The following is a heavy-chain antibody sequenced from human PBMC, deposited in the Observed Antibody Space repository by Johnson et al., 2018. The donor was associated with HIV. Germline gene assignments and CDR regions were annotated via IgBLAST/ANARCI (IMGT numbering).Heavy chain of an antibody. CDR2: ISGSGGST. D-gene: IGHD5-24*01. V-gene: IGHV3-23*04. Sequence: VLLVESGGGVVQPGRSLRLSCAASGFTFSYYGMHWVRQAPGKGLEWVSAISGSGGSTYCADSVEGRFTRSRDNSKNTLYLQMNSLRAEDTAVYYCAKDQGIEMAGYDGFDIWGQGTMVTVSS. CDR3: AKDQGIEMAGYDGFDI. J-gene: IGHJ3*02. CDR1: GFTFSYYG.